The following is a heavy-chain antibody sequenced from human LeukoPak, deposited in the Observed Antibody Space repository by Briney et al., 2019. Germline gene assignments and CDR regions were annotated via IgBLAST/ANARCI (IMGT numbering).Heavy chain of an antibody. J-gene: IGHJ4*02. D-gene: IGHD6-13*01. Sequence: TGGSLRLSCAASGFTFSNAWMSWVRQAPGKGLEWVGRIKSKTGGGTTDYAAPVKGRFTISRDDSKNTLYLQMNSLKTEDTAVYYCTTDLVKRRQQLVRSYWGQGTLVTVSS. CDR1: GFTFSNAW. CDR3: TTDLVKRRQQLVRSY. CDR2: IKSKTGGGTT. V-gene: IGHV3-15*01.